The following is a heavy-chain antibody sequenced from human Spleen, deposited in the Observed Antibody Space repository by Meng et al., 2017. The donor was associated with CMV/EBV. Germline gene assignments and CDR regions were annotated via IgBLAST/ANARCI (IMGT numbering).Heavy chain of an antibody. D-gene: IGHD4/OR15-4a*01. J-gene: IGHJ5*02. CDR1: YSVSRNSAA. CDR2: TYYRSKWYS. V-gene: IGHV6-1*01. Sequence: YSVSRNSAAWNWIRQSPSRGLEWLGRTYYRSKWYSDYGVSVKSRITINSDTSKNQFSLHLNSVTPEDTTVYYCARALGAGKGWFDPWGRGTLVTVSS. CDR3: ARALGAGKGWFDP.